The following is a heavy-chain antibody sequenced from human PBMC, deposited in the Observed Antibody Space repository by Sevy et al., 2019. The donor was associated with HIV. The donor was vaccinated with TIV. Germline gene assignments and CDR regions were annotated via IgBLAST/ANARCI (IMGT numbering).Heavy chain of an antibody. J-gene: IGHJ5*02. CDR3: ATVGLRYCGGGSGYQGDWFDP. CDR2: SDPQHGET. Sequence: ASVTVSCKVSAYTLSQLSIHWVRQARGKGLEGMGDSDPQHGETIYAQRIQGRVTITEETSPEKAYMELSSLTSEDAAVYYCATVGLRYCGGGSGYQGDWFDPWGQGTLVTVSS. V-gene: IGHV1-24*01. CDR1: AYTLSQLS. D-gene: IGHD2-15*01.